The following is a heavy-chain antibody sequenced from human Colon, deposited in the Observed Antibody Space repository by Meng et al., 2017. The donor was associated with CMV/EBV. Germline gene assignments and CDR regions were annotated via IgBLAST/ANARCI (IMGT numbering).Heavy chain of an antibody. V-gene: IGHV3-7*03. J-gene: IGHJ4*02. D-gene: IGHD2-2*01. Sequence: GGSLRLSCAASGFTFTTFWMTWVRQAPGKGLEWVANIKEDGSGQWYEDSVKGRFSISRDNSKNTLFLQMDSLRAEDTAMYYCAKGTMTPAGGSLNYYDSWGQGTLVTVSS. CDR2: IKEDGSGQ. CDR1: GFTFTTFW. CDR3: AKGTMTPAGGSLNYYDS.